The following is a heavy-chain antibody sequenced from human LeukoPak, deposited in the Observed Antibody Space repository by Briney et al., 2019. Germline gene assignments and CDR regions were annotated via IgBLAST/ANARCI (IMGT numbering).Heavy chain of an antibody. J-gene: IGHJ4*02. Sequence: SETLSLTCAVYGGSFSGYYWSWIRQPPGKGLEGIGEINHSGSTNYNPSLKSRVTISVDTSKNQFSLKLSSVTAADTAVYYCARGGPSGDPLDYWGQGTLVTVSS. CDR2: INHSGST. CDR3: ARGGPSGDPLDY. D-gene: IGHD4-17*01. V-gene: IGHV4-34*01. CDR1: GGSFSGYY.